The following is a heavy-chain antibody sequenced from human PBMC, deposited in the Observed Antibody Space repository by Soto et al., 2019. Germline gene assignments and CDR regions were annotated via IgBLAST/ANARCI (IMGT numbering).Heavy chain of an antibody. D-gene: IGHD1-26*01. V-gene: IGHV1-46*01. Sequence: GASVKVSCKASGYTFTSYYMHWVRQAPGQGLEWMGIINPSGGSTSYAQKFQGRVTMTRDTSTSTVYMELSSLRSEDTAVYYCARATTRELLDYYYYYGMDVWGQGXTVTVYS. CDR2: INPSGGST. CDR1: GYTFTSYY. J-gene: IGHJ6*02. CDR3: ARATTRELLDYYYYYGMDV.